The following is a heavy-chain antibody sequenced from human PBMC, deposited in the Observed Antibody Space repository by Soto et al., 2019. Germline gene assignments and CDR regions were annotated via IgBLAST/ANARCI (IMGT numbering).Heavy chain of an antibody. D-gene: IGHD2-2*01. CDR2: IIPIFGTA. CDR1: GGTFSSYA. CDR3: ARDGEDIVLVPAAPLAAGDYYYGMDV. Sequence: QVQLVQSGAEVKKPGSSVKVSCKASGGTFSSYAISWVRQAPGQGLEWMGGIIPIFGTANYAQKFQGRVTITADESTSTAYMELSSLRSEDTAVYYCARDGEDIVLVPAAPLAAGDYYYGMDVWGQGTTVTVSS. V-gene: IGHV1-69*12. J-gene: IGHJ6*02.